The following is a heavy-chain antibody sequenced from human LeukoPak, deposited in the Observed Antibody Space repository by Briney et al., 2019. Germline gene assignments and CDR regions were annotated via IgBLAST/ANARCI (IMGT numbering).Heavy chain of an antibody. CDR2: ISSSSSYI. D-gene: IGHD3-16*01. CDR3: ARVAIYDYVWGSFDY. J-gene: IGHJ4*02. V-gene: IGHV3-21*01. CDR1: GFTFSSYS. Sequence: GGSLRLSCAASGFTFSSYSMNWVRQAPEKGLEWVSSISSSSSYIYYADSVKGRFTISRDNAKNSLYLQMNSLRAEDTAVYYCARVAIYDYVWGSFDYWGQGTLVTVSS.